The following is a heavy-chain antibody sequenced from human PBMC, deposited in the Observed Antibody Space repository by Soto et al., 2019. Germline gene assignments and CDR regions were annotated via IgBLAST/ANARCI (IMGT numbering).Heavy chain of an antibody. J-gene: IGHJ6*02. V-gene: IGHV3-7*04. Sequence: EVQLVESGGGLVQPGGSLRLSCAASGFTFSSYWMNWVRQAPGKGLGWVANIKQDGSEKYYVDSVKGRFTISRDNAKNSLYLQMNSLRAEDTAVYYCARDPPVVAAAVTYYYYGMDVWGQGTTVTVSS. CDR1: GFTFSSYW. CDR3: ARDPPVVAAAVTYYYYGMDV. CDR2: IKQDGSEK. D-gene: IGHD6-13*01.